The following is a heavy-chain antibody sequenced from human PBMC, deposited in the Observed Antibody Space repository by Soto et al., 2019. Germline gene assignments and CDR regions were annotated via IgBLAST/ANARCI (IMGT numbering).Heavy chain of an antibody. Sequence: GASVKVSCKASGGTFSSYAISWVRQAPGQGLEWMGGIIPIFGTANYAQKFQGRVTITADESTSTAYMELSSLRSEDTAGYYCARVLSKGWPDYYYGMDVWGQGTTVTVSS. D-gene: IGHD2-2*01. CDR3: ARVLSKGWPDYYYGMDV. J-gene: IGHJ6*02. CDR2: IIPIFGTA. V-gene: IGHV1-69*13. CDR1: GGTFSSYA.